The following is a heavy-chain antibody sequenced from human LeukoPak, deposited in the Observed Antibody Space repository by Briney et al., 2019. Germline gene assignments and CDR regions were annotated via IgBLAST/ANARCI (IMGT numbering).Heavy chain of an antibody. Sequence: VASVKVSCKASGYTFTSCDINWVRQATGQGLEWMGWMNPNSGNTGYAQKFQGRVTMTRNTSISTAYMELSSLRSEDTAVYYCARLRYCSSTSCYPNWFDPWGQGTLVTVSS. V-gene: IGHV1-8*01. J-gene: IGHJ5*02. CDR1: GYTFTSCD. CDR2: MNPNSGNT. D-gene: IGHD2-2*01. CDR3: ARLRYCSSTSCYPNWFDP.